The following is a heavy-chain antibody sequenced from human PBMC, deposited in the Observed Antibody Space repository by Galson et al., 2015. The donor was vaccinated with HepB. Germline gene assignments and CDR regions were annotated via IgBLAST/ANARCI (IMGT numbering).Heavy chain of an antibody. CDR1: GGTFSSYA. J-gene: IGHJ5*02. V-gene: IGHV1-69*13. D-gene: IGHD3-3*01. Sequence: SVKVSCKASGGTFSSYAISWVRQAPGQGLEWMGGISPIFGTANYAQKFQGRVTITADESTSTAYMELSSLRSEDTAVYYCARDRAPRGFWSGYYTHSWANWFDPWGQGTLVTVSS. CDR3: ARDRAPRGFWSGYYTHSWANWFDP. CDR2: ISPIFGTA.